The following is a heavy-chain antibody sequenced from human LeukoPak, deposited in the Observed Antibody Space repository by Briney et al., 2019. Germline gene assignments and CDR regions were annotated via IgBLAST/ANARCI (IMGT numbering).Heavy chain of an antibody. D-gene: IGHD6-19*01. Sequence: SETLSLTCAVYGGSFSGYYWSWIRQPPGKGLEWIGEINHSGSTNYNPSLKSRVTISVDTSKNQFSLKLSPVTAADTAGYYCARGPYSSGFDPWGQGTLVTVSS. CDR3: ARGPYSSGFDP. V-gene: IGHV4-34*01. J-gene: IGHJ5*02. CDR1: GGSFSGYY. CDR2: INHSGST.